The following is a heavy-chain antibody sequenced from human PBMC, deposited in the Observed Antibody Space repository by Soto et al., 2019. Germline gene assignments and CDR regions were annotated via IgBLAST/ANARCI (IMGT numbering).Heavy chain of an antibody. CDR3: AKDHCSGGSCYLFDY. V-gene: IGHV3-9*01. CDR2: ISWNSGSI. CDR1: GFTFDDYA. J-gene: IGHJ4*02. Sequence: GGSLRLSCAASGFTFDDYAMHWVRQAPGKGLEWVSGISWNSGSIGYADSVKGRFTISRDNAKNSLYLQMNSLRAEDTALYYCAKDHCSGGSCYLFDYWGQGTLVTVSS. D-gene: IGHD2-15*01.